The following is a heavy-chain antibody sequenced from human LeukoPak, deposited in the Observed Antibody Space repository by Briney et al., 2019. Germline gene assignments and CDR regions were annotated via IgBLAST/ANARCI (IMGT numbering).Heavy chain of an antibody. CDR1: DDSITIYY. V-gene: IGHV4-59*01. D-gene: IGHD1-26*01. J-gene: IGHJ4*02. CDR2: VDHTGST. Sequence: SETLSLTCTVSDDSITIYYWTWIRQPPGKGLEWIGYVDHTGSTNFNPSLNGRVTISRDTSKNHFSLRLRSVTAADTAVYYCARVGGSYSVDYWGQGTLVTVSS. CDR3: ARVGGSYSVDY.